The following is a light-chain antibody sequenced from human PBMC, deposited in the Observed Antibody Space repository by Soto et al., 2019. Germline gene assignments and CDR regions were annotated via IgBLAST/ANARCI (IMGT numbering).Light chain of an antibody. CDR2: ENN. CDR3: GTWDSSLSAWV. J-gene: IGLJ3*02. V-gene: IGLV1-51*02. Sequence: QSVLTQPPSVSAAPGQKVTISCSGSSSNIGSNYVSWYQQLPGTAPKLLIYENNKRPSGIPERFSGSKSGTSATLGITGLQTGDEADYYCGTWDSSLSAWVFGGGTKVTVL. CDR1: SSNIGSNY.